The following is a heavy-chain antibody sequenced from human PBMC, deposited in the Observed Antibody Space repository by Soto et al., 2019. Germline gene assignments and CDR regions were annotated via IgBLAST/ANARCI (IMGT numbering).Heavy chain of an antibody. D-gene: IGHD3-16*01. V-gene: IGHV3-30-3*01. CDR3: ARDPLGGFLLVYYYGLDV. CDR2: ISYDGSNK. J-gene: IGHJ6*02. Sequence: QVQLVESGGGVVQPGRSLRLSCAASGFTFSSYAMHWVRQAPGKGLEWVAVISYDGSNKYYADSVKGRFTISRDNSKNTLYLQMNSLRAEDTAVYYCARDPLGGFLLVYYYGLDVWGQGTTVTVSS. CDR1: GFTFSSYA.